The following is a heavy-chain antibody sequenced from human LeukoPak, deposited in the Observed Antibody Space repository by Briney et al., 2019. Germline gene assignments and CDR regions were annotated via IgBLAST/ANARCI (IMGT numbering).Heavy chain of an antibody. CDR3: AKDFLTLPAAMGY. Sequence: GGSLRLSCAASGFTFDDYGMSWVRQAPGKGLEWVSAISGSGGSTYYADSVKGRFTISRDNSKNTLYLQMNSLRAEDTAVYYCAKDFLTLPAAMGYWGQGTLVTVSS. CDR2: ISGSGGST. D-gene: IGHD2-2*01. J-gene: IGHJ4*02. V-gene: IGHV3-23*01. CDR1: GFTFDDYG.